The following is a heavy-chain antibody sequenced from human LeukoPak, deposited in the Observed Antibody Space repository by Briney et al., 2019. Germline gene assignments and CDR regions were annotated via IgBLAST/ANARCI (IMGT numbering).Heavy chain of an antibody. J-gene: IGHJ4*02. CDR1: GFTFSSYA. CDR3: ARADSSGYSAY. CDR2: ISSNGGST. D-gene: IGHD3-22*01. Sequence: AGGSLRLSCAASGFTFSSYAMHWVRQAPGKGLEYVSAISSNGGSTYYANSVKGRFTISRDNSNNTLYLQMGSLRAEDMAVYYCARADSSGYSAYWGQGTLVTVSS. V-gene: IGHV3-64*01.